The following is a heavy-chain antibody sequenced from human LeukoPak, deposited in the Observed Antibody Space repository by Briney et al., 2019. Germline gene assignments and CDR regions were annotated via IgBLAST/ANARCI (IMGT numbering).Heavy chain of an antibody. D-gene: IGHD5-24*01. CDR2: ISYDGSTK. CDR3: ARRSRDGWYFDY. CDR1: GFTFSSHD. J-gene: IGHJ4*02. V-gene: IGHV3-30*03. Sequence: GGSLRLSCAASGFTFSSHDMHWVRQAPGKGLEWVAFISYDGSTKYYADSVKGRFTISRDNSKNTLYLQMNSLRTEDTAVYYCARRSRDGWYFDYWGQGTLVTVSS.